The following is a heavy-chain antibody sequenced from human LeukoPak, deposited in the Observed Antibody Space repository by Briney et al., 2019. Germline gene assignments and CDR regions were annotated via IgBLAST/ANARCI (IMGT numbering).Heavy chain of an antibody. CDR3: ARDQDYYYDSSGPRSFDY. V-gene: IGHV1-18*01. J-gene: IGHJ4*02. Sequence: GASVKVSCKASGYTFTSYGISWVRQAPGQGLEWMGWISAYNGNTNYAQKLQGRVTMTTDTSTSTAYMELRSLRSDDTAVYYCARDQDYYYDSSGPRSFDYWGQGTLVTVSS. D-gene: IGHD3-22*01. CDR2: ISAYNGNT. CDR1: GYTFTSYG.